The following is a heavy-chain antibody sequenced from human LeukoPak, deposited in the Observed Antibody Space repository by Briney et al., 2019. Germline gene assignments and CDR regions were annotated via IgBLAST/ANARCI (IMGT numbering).Heavy chain of an antibody. J-gene: IGHJ6*03. CDR3: ARLSGVVATTKYYYYMDV. Sequence: GGSLRLSCAASGFTFSSYEMNWVRQAPGKGLEWVSYISSSGSTIYYADSVKGRFTISRDNAKNSLYLQMNSLRAEDTAVYYCARLSGVVATTKYYYYMDVWGKGTTVTISS. CDR1: GFTFSSYE. D-gene: IGHD5-12*01. CDR2: ISSSGSTI. V-gene: IGHV3-48*03.